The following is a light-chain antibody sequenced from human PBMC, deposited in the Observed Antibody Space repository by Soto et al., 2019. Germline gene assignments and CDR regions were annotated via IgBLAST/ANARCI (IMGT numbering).Light chain of an antibody. Sequence: EIVLTQSPDTLSLSPGERATLSCRASQSVGNNFLAWYQQKPGQAPTLLIYDASSRASGLPDRVSGSGSETDFTLTVSRLELEDFELYFCHQYGTSPQTFGQGTKVEI. CDR2: DAS. CDR1: QSVGNNF. V-gene: IGKV3-20*01. J-gene: IGKJ1*01. CDR3: HQYGTSPQT.